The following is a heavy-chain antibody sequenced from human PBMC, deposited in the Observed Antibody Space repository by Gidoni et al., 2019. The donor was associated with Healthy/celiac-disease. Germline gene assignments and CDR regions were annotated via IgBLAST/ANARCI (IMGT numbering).Heavy chain of an antibody. CDR1: GFTFSSYS. CDR2: ISSSSSTI. D-gene: IGHD3-10*01. Sequence: EVQLVESGGGLVQPGGSLSLSCAASGFTFSSYSMNWVRQAPGKGLEWVSYISSSSSTIYYADSVKGRFTIARDNAKNSLYLQMNSLRDEDTAVYYCARAQINEWVFGEYPGGMDVWGQGTTVTVSS. CDR3: ARAQINEWVFGEYPGGMDV. V-gene: IGHV3-48*02. J-gene: IGHJ6*02.